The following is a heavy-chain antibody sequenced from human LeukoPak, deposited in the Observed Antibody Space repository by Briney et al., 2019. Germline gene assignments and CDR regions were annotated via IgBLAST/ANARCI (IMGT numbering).Heavy chain of an antibody. Sequence: SETLSLTCIVSGGSISSSSYYWGWIRQPPGKGLEWIGCIYYSGSTYYNPSLKSRVTISVDTSKNQSSLKLSSVTAADTAVYYCARVPVYGSGSYYNAFDIWGQGAMVTVSS. V-gene: IGHV4-39*07. CDR3: ARVPVYGSGSYYNAFDI. CDR2: IYYSGST. CDR1: GGSISSSSYY. J-gene: IGHJ3*02. D-gene: IGHD3-10*01.